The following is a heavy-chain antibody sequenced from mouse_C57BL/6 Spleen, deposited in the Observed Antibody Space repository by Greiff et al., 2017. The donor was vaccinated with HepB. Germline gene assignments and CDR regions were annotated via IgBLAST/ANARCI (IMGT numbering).Heavy chain of an antibody. J-gene: IGHJ3*01. CDR3: ARLSLLWYPAWFAY. CDR1: GYTLQTYV. Sequence: VQLQQSGPELVKPGASVKLSCKASGYTLQTYVINGVKQRPGQGLEWIGWFYPRDGSTKYNEKFKGKATLTVDTSSSTAYMELHSLTSEDSAVYFCARLSLLWYPAWFAYWGQGTLVTVSA. CDR2: FYPRDGST. V-gene: IGHV1-85*01. D-gene: IGHD2-1*01.